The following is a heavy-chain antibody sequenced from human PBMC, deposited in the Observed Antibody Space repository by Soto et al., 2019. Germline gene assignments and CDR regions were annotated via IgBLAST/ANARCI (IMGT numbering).Heavy chain of an antibody. CDR2: IKSKTDGGTT. Sequence: EVQLVESGGALVKPGGSLRLSCAASGFTFNYAWMNWVRQAPGKGLEWVGRIKSKTDGGTTDYAAPVEGRFTVLRDYSKHTLYLQMNSLKTEDTAVYYCTAYCSGGSCPYWGQGTLVTVSS. J-gene: IGHJ4*02. CDR3: TAYCSGGSCPY. V-gene: IGHV3-15*07. D-gene: IGHD2-15*01. CDR1: GFTFNYAW.